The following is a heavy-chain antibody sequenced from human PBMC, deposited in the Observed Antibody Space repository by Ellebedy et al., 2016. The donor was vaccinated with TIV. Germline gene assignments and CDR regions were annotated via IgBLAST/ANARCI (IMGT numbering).Heavy chain of an antibody. CDR2: ISYDGSNK. D-gene: IGHD3-22*01. V-gene: IGHV3-30-3*01. J-gene: IGHJ4*02. Sequence: GGSLRLSXAASGFTFSSYAMHWVRQAPGKGLEWVAVISYDGSNKYYADFVKGRFTISRDNSKNTLYLQMNSLRAEDTAVYYCARSYDSSGYSDYWGQGTLVTVSS. CDR1: GFTFSSYA. CDR3: ARSYDSSGYSDY.